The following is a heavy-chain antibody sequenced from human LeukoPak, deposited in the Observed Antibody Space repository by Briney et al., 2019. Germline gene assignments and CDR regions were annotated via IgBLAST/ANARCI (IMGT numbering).Heavy chain of an antibody. CDR2: INHSGST. J-gene: IGHJ3*02. CDR1: GGSFSGYY. V-gene: IGHV4-34*01. CDR3: ARDRGSSLVTGAFDI. D-gene: IGHD6-13*01. Sequence: SETLSLTCAVYGGSFSGYYWSWIRQPPGKGLEWIGEINHSGSTNYNPSLKSRVTISVDTSKNQFSLKLSSVTAADTAVYYCARDRGSSLVTGAFDIWGQGTMVSVSS.